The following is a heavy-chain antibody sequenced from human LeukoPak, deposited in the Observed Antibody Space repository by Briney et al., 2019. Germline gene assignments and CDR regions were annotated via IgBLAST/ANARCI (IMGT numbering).Heavy chain of an antibody. J-gene: IGHJ4*02. D-gene: IGHD3-10*01. CDR2: ISYGGST. CDR3: ARSRYDSGTYALEE. Sequence: PSETLSLTCSVSGGSVSSTTYYWGWIRQPPGKGLEWIGSISYGGSTYYNPSLKSRLTISVDTSKNQFSLEPSSVTAAGTAVYFCARSRYDSGTYALEEWGQGTLVTVSS. CDR1: GGSVSSTTYY. V-gene: IGHV4-39*01.